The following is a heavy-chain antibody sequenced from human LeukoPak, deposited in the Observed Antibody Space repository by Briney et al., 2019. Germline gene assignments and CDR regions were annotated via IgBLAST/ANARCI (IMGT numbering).Heavy chain of an antibody. D-gene: IGHD2-15*01. V-gene: IGHV5-51*01. CDR2: IYSGDSDT. Sequence: GEPLKISSKGSGYSFGTYWIAWVRQTPGKGLEWMGIIYSGDSDTRYSPSFQGQVTISADKSINTAYLQWSSLKDSDTAMYYCARGGGIYYFDYWGQGTLVTVSS. CDR1: GYSFGTYW. J-gene: IGHJ4*02. CDR3: ARGGGIYYFDY.